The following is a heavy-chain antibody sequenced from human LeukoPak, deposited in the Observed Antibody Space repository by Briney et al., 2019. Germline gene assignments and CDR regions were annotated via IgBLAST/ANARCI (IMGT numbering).Heavy chain of an antibody. Sequence: ASVKVSCKASGYTLTSYGISWVRQAPGQGLEWMGWISAYNGNTNYAQKLQGRVTMTTDTSTSTAYMELRSLRSDDTAVYYCARDYSGSYGSHDAFDIWGQGTMVTVPS. V-gene: IGHV1-18*01. CDR3: ARDYSGSYGSHDAFDI. CDR2: ISAYNGNT. D-gene: IGHD1-26*01. CDR1: GYTLTSYG. J-gene: IGHJ3*02.